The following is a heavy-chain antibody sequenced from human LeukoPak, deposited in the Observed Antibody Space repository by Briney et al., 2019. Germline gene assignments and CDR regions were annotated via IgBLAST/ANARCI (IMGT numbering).Heavy chain of an antibody. CDR3: AELGITMIGGV. CDR1: GFTFSSYS. V-gene: IGHV3-48*04. J-gene: IGHJ6*04. D-gene: IGHD3-10*02. CDR2: ISSSGSTI. Sequence: GGSLRLSCAASGFTFSSYSINWVREAPGKGLEWVSYISSSGSTIYYADSVKGRFTISRDNAKNSLYLQLNSLRAEDTAVYYCAELGITMIGGVWGKGTTVTISS.